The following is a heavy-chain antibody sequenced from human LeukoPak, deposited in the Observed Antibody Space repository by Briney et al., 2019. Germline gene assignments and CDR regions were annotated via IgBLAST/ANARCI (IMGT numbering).Heavy chain of an antibody. CDR2: IHNSGST. Sequence: PSETLSLTCAVYGGFFSGYYWCWIRQPPGRGLEWIGEIHNSGSTNYNPSLKSRVTISVDTSKKQFSLKLSTLTAADTAVYYCARGRGCHRIFGEDKTEFDYWGQGTMVTVSS. CDR1: GGFFSGYY. CDR3: ARGRGCHRIFGEDKTEFDY. V-gene: IGHV4-34*01. D-gene: IGHD3-3*02. J-gene: IGHJ4*02.